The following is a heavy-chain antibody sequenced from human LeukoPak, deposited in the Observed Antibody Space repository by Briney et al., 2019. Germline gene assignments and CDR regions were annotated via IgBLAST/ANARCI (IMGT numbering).Heavy chain of an antibody. CDR3: AKDPVAVRAPSAFDI. J-gene: IGHJ3*02. CDR1: GFTFSSYE. Sequence: GGSLRLSCAASGFTFSSYEMNWVRQAPGKGLEWVSYISSSGSTIYYADSVKGRFTISRDNSRNTLYLQMNSLRAEDTALYFCAKDPVAVRAPSAFDIWGHGTMVTVSS. CDR2: ISSSGSTI. V-gene: IGHV3-48*03. D-gene: IGHD3-10*01.